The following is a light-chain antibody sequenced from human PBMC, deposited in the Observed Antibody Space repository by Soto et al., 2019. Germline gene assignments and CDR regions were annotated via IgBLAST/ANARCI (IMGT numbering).Light chain of an antibody. CDR2: GAS. CDR3: QQYNNLPAYT. V-gene: IGKV3-15*01. J-gene: IGKJ2*01. Sequence: EIVMTQSPATLSVSPGERATLSCRASQSVSSNLAWYQQKPGQAPRLLIYGASSRATGIPARFSGSGSGTEFTLTISSLQPEDCAVYYCQQYNNLPAYTFGQGTKLEIK. CDR1: QSVSSN.